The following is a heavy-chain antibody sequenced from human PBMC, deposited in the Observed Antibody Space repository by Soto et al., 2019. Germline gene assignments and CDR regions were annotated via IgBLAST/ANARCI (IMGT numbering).Heavy chain of an antibody. V-gene: IGHV3-33*01. CDR2: IWYDGSNK. CDR1: GFTFSSYG. CDR3: ARDSSGTTDY. D-gene: IGHD3-22*01. Sequence: LRLSCAASGFTFSSYGMHWVRQAPVKGLEWVAVIWYDGSNKYYADSVKGRFTISRDNSKNTLYLQMNSLRAEDTAVYYCARDSSGTTDYWGQGTLVTVSS. J-gene: IGHJ4*02.